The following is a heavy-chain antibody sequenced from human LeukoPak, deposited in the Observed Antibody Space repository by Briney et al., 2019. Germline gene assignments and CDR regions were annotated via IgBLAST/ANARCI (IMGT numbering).Heavy chain of an antibody. Sequence: KASETLSLTCTVSGGSVSNYYWSWIRQPAGKGLEWIGRIYTSGSTNYNPSLKSRVTISVDTSKNQFSLKLSSVTAADTAVYYCAREPFGGSGVFDYWGQGTLVTVSS. V-gene: IGHV4-4*07. CDR1: GGSVSNYY. CDR3: AREPFGGSGVFDY. CDR2: IYTSGST. D-gene: IGHD3-10*01. J-gene: IGHJ4*02.